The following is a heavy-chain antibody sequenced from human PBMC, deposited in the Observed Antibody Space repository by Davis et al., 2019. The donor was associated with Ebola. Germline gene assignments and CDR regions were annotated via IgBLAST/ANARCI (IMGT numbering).Heavy chain of an antibody. J-gene: IGHJ5*02. Sequence: GGSLRLSCKGSGYSFTSYWIGWVRQMPGKGLEWMGIIYPGDSDTRYSPSFQGQVTISADKSISTAYLQWSSLKASDTAMYYCARLAAAGTNNWFDPWGQGTLVTVSS. CDR3: ARLAAAGTNNWFDP. V-gene: IGHV5-51*01. D-gene: IGHD6-13*01. CDR2: IYPGDSDT. CDR1: GYSFTSYW.